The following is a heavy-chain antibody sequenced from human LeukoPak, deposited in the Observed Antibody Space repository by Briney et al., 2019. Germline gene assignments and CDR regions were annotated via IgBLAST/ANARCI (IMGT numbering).Heavy chain of an antibody. Sequence: GGSLRLSCAASGFTFSSYSMNWVRQAPGKGLEWVSYISSSSSTIYYADSVKGRFTISRDNAKNSLYLQMNSLRAEDTAVYYCARAAPYYGYVWGSYRQTPLVYWGQGTLVTVSS. V-gene: IGHV3-48*01. CDR2: ISSSSSTI. D-gene: IGHD3-16*02. J-gene: IGHJ4*02. CDR3: ARAAPYYGYVWGSYRQTPLVY. CDR1: GFTFSSYS.